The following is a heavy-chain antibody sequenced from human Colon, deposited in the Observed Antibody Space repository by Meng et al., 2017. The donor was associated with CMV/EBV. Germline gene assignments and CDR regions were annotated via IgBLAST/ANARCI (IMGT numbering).Heavy chain of an antibody. CDR3: ARSPGYPREFGY. CDR1: GGSVSSGNYY. D-gene: IGHD3-10*01. V-gene: IGHV4-61*01. J-gene: IGHJ4*02. CDR2: VHYSGST. Sequence: SETLSLTCTVSGGSVSSGNYYWTWIRQPPGKGLECIGYVHYSGSTNYNPSLRSRGTISVDTSKNQFSLKLSSVTAADSAVYYCARSPGYPREFGYWGQGTLVTVSS.